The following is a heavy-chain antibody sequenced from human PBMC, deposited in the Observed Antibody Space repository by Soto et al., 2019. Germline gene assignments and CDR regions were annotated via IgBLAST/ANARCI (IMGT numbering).Heavy chain of an antibody. J-gene: IGHJ4*02. CDR1: GGSISSYY. Sequence: QVQLQESGPGLVKPSETLSLTCTVSGGSISSYYWSWIRQPPGKGLEWIAYIYYNGYTSYNPPLKSRVTISMDTSKNQFSLELSSVTAADTAVYYCARVGPSYCSGSSCYSEGVWIDYWGQGTLVTVSS. CDR3: ARVGPSYCSGSSCYSEGVWIDY. D-gene: IGHD2-15*01. CDR2: IYYNGYT. V-gene: IGHV4-59*01.